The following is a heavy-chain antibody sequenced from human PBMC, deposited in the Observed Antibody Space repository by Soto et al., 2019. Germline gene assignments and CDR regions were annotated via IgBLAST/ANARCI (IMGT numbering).Heavy chain of an antibody. CDR1: GYTFTSYE. J-gene: IGHJ6*02. D-gene: IGHD3-22*01. Sequence: ASVKVSCKASGYTFTSYEINWLRQATGQGREWRGWMNPNSGNTDYAQKFQGRVTMTTKTSIRTAXIDLSSLRSEDPTVDYCARDYRSGYRLAVWIQGTTVAVAS. CDR3: ARDYRSGYRLAV. V-gene: IGHV1-8*01. CDR2: MNPNSGNT.